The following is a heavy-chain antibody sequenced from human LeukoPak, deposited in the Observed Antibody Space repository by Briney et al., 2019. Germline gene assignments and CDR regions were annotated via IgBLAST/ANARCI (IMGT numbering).Heavy chain of an antibody. CDR3: AGTDFDFRRGGAFDI. D-gene: IGHD2/OR15-2a*01. V-gene: IGHV4-59*08. Sequence: SETLSLTCSVSGVSISSYYWSWIRQSPGKGLEWIGRAYYLGNTNYSPSLRSRVIISVDMSKNQFSLTLTSMTAADTAVYYCAGTDFDFRRGGAFDIGGQGAIVTVSS. J-gene: IGHJ3*02. CDR1: GVSISSYY. CDR2: AYYLGNT.